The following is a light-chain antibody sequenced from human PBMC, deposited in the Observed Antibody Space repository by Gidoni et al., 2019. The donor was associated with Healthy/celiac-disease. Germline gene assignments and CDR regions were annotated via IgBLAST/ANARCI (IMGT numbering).Light chain of an antibody. J-gene: IGKJ3*01. Sequence: AIRMTQSPSSFSASTGDRVTITCRASQGISSYLAWSQQTPGKAPKLLIYAASTFQSGVPSRFSGSGFVTDFTLTISCLQSEDFATYYCQQYYSYPFTFGPGTKVDIK. CDR1: QGISSY. CDR3: QQYYSYPFT. CDR2: AAS. V-gene: IGKV1-8*01.